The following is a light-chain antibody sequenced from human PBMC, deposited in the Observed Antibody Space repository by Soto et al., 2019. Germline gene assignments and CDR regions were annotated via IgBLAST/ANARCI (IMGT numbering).Light chain of an antibody. CDR2: LTY. J-gene: IGKJ1*01. CDR1: QDIGND. V-gene: IGKV1-17*01. CDR3: LQHNSYPRT. Sequence: DIQMTQSPSSLSASVGDRVTITCRASQDIGNDVGWHQQKPGKAPKRLIYLTYSLQTGVPSRFSGSGSGTDFSLTISSLQPEDSATYFCLQHNSYPRTFGQGTKVEIK.